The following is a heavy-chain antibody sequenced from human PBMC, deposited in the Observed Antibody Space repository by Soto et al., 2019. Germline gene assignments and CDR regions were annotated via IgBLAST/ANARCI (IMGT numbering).Heavy chain of an antibody. D-gene: IGHD3-22*01. CDR2: INPAYGNT. CDR3: AKIVYDSSGYTRYFDY. V-gene: IGHV1-3*05. CDR1: GYTFSSNA. J-gene: IGHJ4*02. Sequence: QVQLVQSGAEEKKPGASVRVSCTASGYTFSSNAIHWVRQAPGQRLEWMGWINPAYGNTKYSQKLQGRLTITRDTSASTAYMERSSLKSEAPAVYYCAKIVYDSSGYTRYFDYWGRGPLVTVSS.